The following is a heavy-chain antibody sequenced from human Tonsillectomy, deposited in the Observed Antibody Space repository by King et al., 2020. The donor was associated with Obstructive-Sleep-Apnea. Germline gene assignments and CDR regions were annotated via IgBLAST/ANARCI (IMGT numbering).Heavy chain of an antibody. Sequence: QLVQSGAEVKKPGASVKVSCKASGYTFTGYYMHWVRQAPGQGLEWVGWINPHSGGTNYAQKFQGRVTMTRDTSISTAYLELTRLRSDDPAGYSCAGSGTYYYGSGSFSAFDIWGQGTIVTVSP. J-gene: IGHJ3*02. CDR2: INPHSGGT. CDR1: GYTFTGYY. D-gene: IGHD3-10*01. CDR3: AGSGTYYYGSGSFSAFDI. V-gene: IGHV1-2*02.